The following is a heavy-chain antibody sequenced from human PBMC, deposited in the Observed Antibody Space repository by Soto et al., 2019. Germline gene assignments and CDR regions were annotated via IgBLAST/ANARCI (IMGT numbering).Heavy chain of an antibody. CDR2: ISYDGSNK. D-gene: IGHD2-8*01. CDR1: GFTFSSYA. Sequence: GGSLRLSCAASGFTFSSYAMHWVRQAPGKGLEWVAVISYDGSNKYYADSVKGRFTISRDNSKNTLYLQMNSLRAEDTAVYYCARDTNSYSSVSYYYGMDVWGQGTTVTVSS. CDR3: ARDTNSYSSVSYYYGMDV. J-gene: IGHJ6*02. V-gene: IGHV3-30-3*01.